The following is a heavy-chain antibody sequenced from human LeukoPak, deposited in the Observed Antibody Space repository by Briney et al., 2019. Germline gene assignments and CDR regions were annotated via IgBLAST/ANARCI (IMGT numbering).Heavy chain of an antibody. CDR3: ARDSPSDY. V-gene: IGHV3-7*04. Sequence: GGSLRLSCAASGITFSSPWMSWFRQAPGKGLEWVANINQDGSEKYCVDSVKGRFTISRDNAKNSLYLQMNSLRAEDTAVYYCARDSPSDYWGQGTLVTVSS. CDR1: GITFSSPW. CDR2: INQDGSEK. J-gene: IGHJ4*02.